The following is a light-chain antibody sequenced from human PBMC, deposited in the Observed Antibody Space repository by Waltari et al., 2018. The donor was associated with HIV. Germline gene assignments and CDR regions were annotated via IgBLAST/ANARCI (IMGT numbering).Light chain of an antibody. Sequence: DIVMTQSPDSLAVYLGERATINFKSSQSVLYSSNNKNYLAWYQQKPGQPPKLLIYWASTRESGVPDRFSGSGSGTDFTLTISSLQAEDVAVYYCQQYYSTPLTFGPGTKVDIK. CDR1: QSVLYSSNNKNY. J-gene: IGKJ3*01. CDR2: WAS. CDR3: QQYYSTPLT. V-gene: IGKV4-1*01.